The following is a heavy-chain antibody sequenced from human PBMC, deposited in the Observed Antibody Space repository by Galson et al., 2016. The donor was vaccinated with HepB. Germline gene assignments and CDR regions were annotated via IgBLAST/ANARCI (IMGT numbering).Heavy chain of an antibody. CDR1: GFTFSRYA. V-gene: IGHV3-23*01. D-gene: IGHD3-10*01. CDR2: LSGGGAHT. Sequence: SLRLSCAASGFTFSRYAMTWVRQAPGKGLEWVSGLSGGGAHTYYADSVKGRFTISRDNSKNTVYLQMNSLRAEDTAVYYCAKFASGTYYLDSFDYWGQGTLVTVSS. CDR3: AKFASGTYYLDSFDY. J-gene: IGHJ4*02.